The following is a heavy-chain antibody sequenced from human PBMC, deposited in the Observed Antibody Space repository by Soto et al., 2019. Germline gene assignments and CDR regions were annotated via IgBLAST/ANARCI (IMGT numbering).Heavy chain of an antibody. CDR1: RFAFSSYW. CDR3: ARGPFYSSSWLDY. V-gene: IGHV3-74*01. J-gene: IGHJ4*02. Sequence: SLRLSCVASRFAFSSYWMHWVRRAPGKGLVWVSRINSDGSSVGYADSVKGRFTIARDNAKNTLNLQMNGLRTEDTAVYYCARGPFYSSSWLDYWGLGTLVTVSS. CDR2: INSDGSSV. D-gene: IGHD6-13*01.